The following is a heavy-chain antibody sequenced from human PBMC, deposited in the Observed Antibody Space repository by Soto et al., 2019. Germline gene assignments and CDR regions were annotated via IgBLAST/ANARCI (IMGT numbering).Heavy chain of an antibody. V-gene: IGHV3-33*01. CDR1: GFTFSSYR. D-gene: IGHD5-12*01. CDR2: IWYDGSHK. J-gene: IGHJ3*02. CDR3: ARPRYSGDDPDALEI. Sequence: SGGAVVQPGTSLRLSCTASGFTFSSYRMHWVRQAPGKGLEWVAIIWYDGSHKFYVDSVKGRFAVSRDNSKNTVYLQMNSLTGEDTAVYYCARPRYSGDDPDALEIWGRGTLVTISS.